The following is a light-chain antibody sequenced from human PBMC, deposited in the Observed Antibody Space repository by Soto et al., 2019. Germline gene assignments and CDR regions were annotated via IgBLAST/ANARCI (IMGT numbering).Light chain of an antibody. Sequence: QSVFTQPPSVSAAPGQKVTISFSGSSSNIGNNYVSWYQQLPGTAPKLLIYDNKNRPSGIPDRFSGSKSGTSATLGITGLQTGDEADYYCGTWDSSLSAVVFGGGTKLTVL. V-gene: IGLV1-51*01. CDR1: SSNIGNNY. CDR3: GTWDSSLSAVV. CDR2: DNK. J-gene: IGLJ2*01.